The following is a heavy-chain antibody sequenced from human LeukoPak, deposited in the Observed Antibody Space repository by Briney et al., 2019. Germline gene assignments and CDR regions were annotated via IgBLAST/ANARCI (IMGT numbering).Heavy chain of an antibody. Sequence: PGGSLRLSCVASGSTFSSDWMHWVRQAPGKGLVWVSRINPTGSTSNYEDSVKGRFTISKDNAKNPLYLQMTSLRTEDTALYYCGRDSGGGFEQCAYWGQRTLVTDSS. CDR2: INPTGSTS. D-gene: IGHD2-15*01. J-gene: IGHJ4*02. CDR1: GSTFSSDW. V-gene: IGHV3-74*01. CDR3: GRDSGGGFEQCAY.